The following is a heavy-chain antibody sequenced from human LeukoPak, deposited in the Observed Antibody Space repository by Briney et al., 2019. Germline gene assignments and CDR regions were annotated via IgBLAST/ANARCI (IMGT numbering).Heavy chain of an antibody. CDR2: ISSSGSTI. V-gene: IGHV3-48*03. J-gene: IGHJ4*02. D-gene: IGHD4-23*01. CDR3: AKDIGPSIGGNSFDY. CDR1: GFTFSSYE. Sequence: GGSLRLSCAASGFTFSSYEMNWVRQAPGKGLEWVSYISSSGSTIYYADSVKGRFTISRDNAKNSLYLQMNSLRAEDTALYYCAKDIGPSIGGNSFDYWGQGTLVTVSS.